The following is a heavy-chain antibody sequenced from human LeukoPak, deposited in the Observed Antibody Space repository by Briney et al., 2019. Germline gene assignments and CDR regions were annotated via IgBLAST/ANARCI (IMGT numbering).Heavy chain of an antibody. V-gene: IGHV4-31*03. CDR2: IYYSGST. CDR3: ASRPGYSYGTVAYYFDY. J-gene: IGHJ4*02. CDR1: GGSISSGGYY. Sequence: SETLPLTCTVSGGSISSGGYYWSWIRQHPGKGLEWIGYIYYSGSTYYNPSLKSRVTISVDTSKNQFSLKLSSVTAADTAVYYCASRPGYSYGTVAYYFDYWGQGTLVTVSS. D-gene: IGHD5-18*01.